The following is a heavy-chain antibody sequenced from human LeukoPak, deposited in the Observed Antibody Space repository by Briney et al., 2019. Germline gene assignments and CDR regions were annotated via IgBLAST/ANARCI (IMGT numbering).Heavy chain of an antibody. D-gene: IGHD4-23*01. CDR2: IYHSGST. Sequence: PSETLSLTCTVSGGSISSYYWGWIRQPPGKGLEWIGSIYHSGSTYYNPSLKSRVTISVDTSKNQFSLKLSSVTAADTAVYYCARDLGGGNYETLLYWGQGTLVTVSS. J-gene: IGHJ4*02. CDR3: ARDLGGGNYETLLY. V-gene: IGHV4-38-2*02. CDR1: GGSISSYY.